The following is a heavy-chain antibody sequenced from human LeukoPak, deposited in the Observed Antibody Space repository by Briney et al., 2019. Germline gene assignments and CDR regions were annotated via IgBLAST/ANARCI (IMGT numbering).Heavy chain of an antibody. V-gene: IGHV1-2*02. J-gene: IGHJ4*02. CDR2: INPNSGGT. CDR3: ARLVYSSGWYRTRSIDY. Sequence: GASVKVSCKASGCTFTGYYMHWVRQAPGQGLEWMGWINPNSGGTNYAQKFQGRVTMTRDTSISTAYMELSRLRSDDTAVYYCARLVYSSGWYRTRSIDYWGQGTLVTVSS. CDR1: GCTFTGYY. D-gene: IGHD6-19*01.